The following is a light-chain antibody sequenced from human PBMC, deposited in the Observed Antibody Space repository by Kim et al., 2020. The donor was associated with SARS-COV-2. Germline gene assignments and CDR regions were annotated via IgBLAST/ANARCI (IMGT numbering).Light chain of an antibody. J-gene: IGLJ3*02. CDR3: QVWDSSSDHWV. V-gene: IGLV3-21*04. Sequence: SYELTQPPSVSVAPGKTARITCGGSNIGSKSVHWYQQKPGQAPVVVIYYDADRPSGIPERFSGSNSGNTATLTISRVEAGDEADYYCQVWDSSSDHWVFGGGTQLTVL. CDR2: YDA. CDR1: NIGSKS.